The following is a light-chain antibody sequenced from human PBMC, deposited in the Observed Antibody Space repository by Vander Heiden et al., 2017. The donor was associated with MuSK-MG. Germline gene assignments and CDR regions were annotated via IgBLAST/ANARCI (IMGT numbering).Light chain of an antibody. V-gene: IGKV1-33*01. CDR1: QDISNY. J-gene: IGKJ1*01. CDR3: QQYDNLPTWT. Sequence: DIQMTQSPSSLSASVGDRVTITCQASQDISNYLNWYQQKPGKAPKLLIYDASNLETGVPSRFSGSGSGTDFTFTISSRQQEDIATYYCQQYDNLPTWTFGQGTKVEIK. CDR2: DAS.